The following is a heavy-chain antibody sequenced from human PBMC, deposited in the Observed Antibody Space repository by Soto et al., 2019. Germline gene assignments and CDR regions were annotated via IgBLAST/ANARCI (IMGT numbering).Heavy chain of an antibody. J-gene: IGHJ2*01. CDR2: ISYSGST. Sequence: QVQLQESGPGLVKPSETLSLTCTISGGSISSYYWSWIRQPPGKRLEWIAYISYSGSTNYNPSLKSRVTISVDTSKNQFSLKLSSVTAADTAVYYCARDTGETHGRYFDLWGRGTLVSVSS. CDR3: ARDTGETHGRYFDL. CDR1: GGSISSYY. V-gene: IGHV4-59*01. D-gene: IGHD2-8*02.